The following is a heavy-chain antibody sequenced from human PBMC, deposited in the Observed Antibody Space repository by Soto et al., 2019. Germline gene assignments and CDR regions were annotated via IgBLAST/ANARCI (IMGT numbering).Heavy chain of an antibody. CDR2: ITPFNGDT. CDR3: ARVRGVGGATMDS. Sequence: AAVKVSCKASGYTFSSNSIHWVRQAPGQGLEWMGWITPFNGDTSYAQKFQGRVTMTTDTSTSTVFMELRSLRFDDTAVYYCARVRGVGGATMDSWGQGTRVTVSA. J-gene: IGHJ4*02. V-gene: IGHV1-18*04. D-gene: IGHD1-26*01. CDR1: GYTFSSNS.